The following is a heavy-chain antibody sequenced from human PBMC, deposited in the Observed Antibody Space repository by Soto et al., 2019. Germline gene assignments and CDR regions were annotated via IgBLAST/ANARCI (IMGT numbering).Heavy chain of an antibody. J-gene: IGHJ5*02. CDR3: AREAWIQLWSSGFDP. CDR1: GYTFTSYA. D-gene: IGHD5-18*01. V-gene: IGHV1-3*01. Sequence: GASVKVSCKASGYTFTSYAMHWVRQAPGQRLEWMGWINAGNGNTKYSQKFQGRVTITRDTSASTAYMELSSLRSEDTAVYYCAREAWIQLWSSGFDPWGQGTLVTVSS. CDR2: INAGNGNT.